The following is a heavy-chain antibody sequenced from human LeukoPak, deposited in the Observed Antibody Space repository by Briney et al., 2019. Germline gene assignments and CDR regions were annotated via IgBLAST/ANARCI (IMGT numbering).Heavy chain of an antibody. CDR2: MNPNSGNT. V-gene: IGHV1-8*03. CDR1: GYTFTSYD. Sequence: GASVKVSCKASGYTFTSYDINWVRQATGQGLEWMGWMNPNSGNTGYAQKFQGRVTITADESTSTAYMELSSLRSEDTAVYYCARMVAAAGTDYWGQGTLVTVSS. CDR3: ARMVAAAGTDY. D-gene: IGHD6-13*01. J-gene: IGHJ4*02.